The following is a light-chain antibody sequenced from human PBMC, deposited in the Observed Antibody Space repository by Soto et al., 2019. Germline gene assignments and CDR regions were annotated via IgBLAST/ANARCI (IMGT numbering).Light chain of an antibody. Sequence: DIHMTQSPSSLSASLGDRVTITFRASQSISSYLNGYQQKPGKAPKLLIYAASSLQSGVPSRFSGSGSGTDFTLTISSLQPEDFATYYCQQSYSTLTFGGGTKVDIK. V-gene: IGKV1-39*01. CDR3: QQSYSTLT. CDR2: AAS. J-gene: IGKJ4*01. CDR1: QSISSY.